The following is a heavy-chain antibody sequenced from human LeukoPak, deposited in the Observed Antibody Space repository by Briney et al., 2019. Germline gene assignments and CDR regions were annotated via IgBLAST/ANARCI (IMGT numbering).Heavy chain of an antibody. Sequence: PGGSLRLSCAASGFTFSSYSMNWVRQAPGKGLEWVSYISSSSSTIYYADSVKGRFTISRDNAKNSLYLQMNSLRAEDTAVYYCAREYRTPHIVLRYPNPLDYYYYGMDVWGQGTTVTVSS. D-gene: IGHD2-15*01. CDR3: AREYRTPHIVLRYPNPLDYYYYGMDV. V-gene: IGHV3-48*04. J-gene: IGHJ6*02. CDR1: GFTFSSYS. CDR2: ISSSSSTI.